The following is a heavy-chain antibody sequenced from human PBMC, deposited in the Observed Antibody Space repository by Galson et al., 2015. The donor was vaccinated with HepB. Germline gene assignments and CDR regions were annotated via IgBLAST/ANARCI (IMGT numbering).Heavy chain of an antibody. CDR2: IGTSHSHT. D-gene: IGHD3-9*01. V-gene: IGHV3-11*03. CDR3: ARKPNYDVLTGERYNFDY. Sequence: SLRLSCAASGFSFSDHYMTWIRRAPGKGLAWVSYIGTSHSHTKYADSVKGRFTISRDNAKNLLFLDMSSLRVDDTAVYFCARKPNYDVLTGERYNFDYWGRGTLVIVSS. CDR1: GFSFSDHY. J-gene: IGHJ4*02.